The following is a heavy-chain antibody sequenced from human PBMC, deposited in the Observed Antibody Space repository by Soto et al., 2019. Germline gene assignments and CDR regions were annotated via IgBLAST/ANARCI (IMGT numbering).Heavy chain of an antibody. CDR1: GFSLSTSGVG. V-gene: IGHV2-5*01. CDR2: IYWNDDK. Sequence: QITLKESGPTLVKPTQTLTLTCTFSGFSLSTSGVGVGWIRQPPGKALEWLALIYWNDDKRYSPSLKSRLTITKDTTKNQVVLTMTNMDPVDTATYYCAHSHPGVYDSSFTNAFDIGGQGTMVTVS. J-gene: IGHJ3*02. CDR3: AHSHPGVYDSSFTNAFDI. D-gene: IGHD3-22*01.